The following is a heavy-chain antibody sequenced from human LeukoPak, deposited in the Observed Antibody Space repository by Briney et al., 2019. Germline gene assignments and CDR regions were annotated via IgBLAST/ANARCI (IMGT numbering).Heavy chain of an antibody. J-gene: IGHJ5*02. CDR3: ARDGRGSRSSWFDP. V-gene: IGHV3-30*03. Sequence: HPGGSLRLSCAASGFTFSSYGMHWVRQAPGKGLEWVAVISYDGSNKYYADSVKGRFTISRDNSKNTLYLQRNSLRAEDTAVYYCARDGRGSRSSWFDPWGQGTLVIVSS. CDR1: GFTFSSYG. D-gene: IGHD3-10*01. CDR2: ISYDGSNK.